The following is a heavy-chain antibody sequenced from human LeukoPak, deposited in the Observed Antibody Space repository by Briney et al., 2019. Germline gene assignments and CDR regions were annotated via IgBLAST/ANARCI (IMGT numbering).Heavy chain of an antibody. CDR3: ARDYYYGSGRPPLPLDY. D-gene: IGHD3-10*01. V-gene: IGHV3-48*03. CDR1: GFTFSSYE. J-gene: IGHJ4*02. Sequence: GGSLRLSCAASGFTFSSYEMNWVRQAPGKGLEWVSYISSSGSTLYYADSVKGRFTISRDNAKNSLYLQMNSLRAEDTAVYYCARDYYYGSGRPPLPLDYWGQGTLVTVSS. CDR2: ISSSGSTL.